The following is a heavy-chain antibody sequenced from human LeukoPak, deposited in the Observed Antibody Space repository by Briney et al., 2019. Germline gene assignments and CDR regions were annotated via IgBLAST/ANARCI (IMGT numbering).Heavy chain of an antibody. CDR2: IYYSGGT. CDR1: GGSISSYY. Sequence: SETLSLTCTVSGGSISSYYWSWIRQPPGKGLEWIGNIYYSGGTTYSPSLKSRVTISVDTSKNQFSLKLSSVTAADTAMYYCARQVVGGAVAAAIDYWGQGTLVTVSS. D-gene: IGHD6-19*01. V-gene: IGHV4-59*08. CDR3: ARQVVGGAVAAAIDY. J-gene: IGHJ4*02.